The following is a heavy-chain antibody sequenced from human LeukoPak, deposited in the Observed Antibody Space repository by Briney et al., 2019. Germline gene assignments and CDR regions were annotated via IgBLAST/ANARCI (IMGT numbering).Heavy chain of an antibody. V-gene: IGHV3-30*04. D-gene: IGHD3-10*01. J-gene: IGHJ6*02. CDR1: GFTFSSYA. Sequence: EGPLRPSGAASGFTFSSYAMHLVRQAPDKRLWRVAVIPYGGSNKYYADHVQARFTISRDNSKNTLYLQLNSLRAEDTAVYYCARDYYGSGREYYYYSGMDVWGQGTTVSVSS. CDR2: IPYGGSNK. CDR3: ARDYYGSGREYYYYSGMDV.